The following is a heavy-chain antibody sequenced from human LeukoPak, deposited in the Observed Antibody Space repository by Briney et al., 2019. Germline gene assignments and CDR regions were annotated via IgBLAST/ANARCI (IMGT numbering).Heavy chain of an antibody. CDR1: GFTFSSYS. CDR3: ASSGVPAAMFYYYYMDV. Sequence: PGGSLRLSCAASGFTFSSYSMNWVRQAPGKGLEWVSYISSSSSTIYYADSVKGRFTISRDNAKNSLYLQMNSLRAEDTAVYYCASSGVPAAMFYYYYMDVWGKGTTVTVSS. CDR2: ISSSSSTI. J-gene: IGHJ6*03. V-gene: IGHV3-48*01. D-gene: IGHD2-2*01.